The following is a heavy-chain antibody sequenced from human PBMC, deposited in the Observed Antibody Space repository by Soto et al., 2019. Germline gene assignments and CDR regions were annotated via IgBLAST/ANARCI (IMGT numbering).Heavy chain of an antibody. Sequence: EVQLVESGGGLVQPGGSLKLSCAASGFTFSGSAMHWVRQASGKGLEWVGRIRSKANSYATAYAASVKGRFTISRDDSKNTAYMQMNSLKTEDTAVYYCTRYVDYYDSSTEISVHYSYGMDVWGQGTTVTVSS. J-gene: IGHJ6*02. CDR3: TRYVDYYDSSTEISVHYSYGMDV. V-gene: IGHV3-73*02. CDR2: IRSKANSYAT. D-gene: IGHD3-22*01. CDR1: GFTFSGSA.